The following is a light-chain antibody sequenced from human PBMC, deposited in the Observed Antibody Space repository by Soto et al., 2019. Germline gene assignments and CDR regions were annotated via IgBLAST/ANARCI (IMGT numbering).Light chain of an antibody. CDR1: SSDVGGYNY. V-gene: IGLV2-14*01. J-gene: IGLJ2*01. Sequence: QSALTQPASVSGSPGQSITISCTGTSSDVGGYNYVSWYQQHPGKAPKLMIYEVSNRPSGVSKRFSGSKSGNTASLTISGLQAEDEADYYYSSYTSTNTLVFGGGTKLTFL. CDR2: EVS. CDR3: SSYTSTNTLV.